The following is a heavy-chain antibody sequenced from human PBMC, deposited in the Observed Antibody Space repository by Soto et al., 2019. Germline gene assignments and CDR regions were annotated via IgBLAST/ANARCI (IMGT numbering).Heavy chain of an antibody. D-gene: IGHD2-15*01. J-gene: IGHJ5*02. CDR3: AGACEGGSCYFGGWFDP. Sequence: QVPLVQSGAEVKKPGASVKVSCKASGYTFTSYGISWVRQAPGQGLEWMGWISAYNGNTNYAQKLQGRVTMTPDTSTSTAYMELRSLRSDDTAVYYCAGACEGGSCYFGGWFDPWGQGTLVTVSS. V-gene: IGHV1-18*01. CDR1: GYTFTSYG. CDR2: ISAYNGNT.